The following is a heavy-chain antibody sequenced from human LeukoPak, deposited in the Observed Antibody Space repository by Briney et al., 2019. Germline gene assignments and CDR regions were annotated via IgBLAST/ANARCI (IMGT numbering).Heavy chain of an antibody. CDR1: GFTFRRYG. J-gene: IGHJ4*02. Sequence: PGGSLRLSCAASGFTFRRYGMSWVRQAPEKGLEWVSAISGSGSSTYYGDSVKGRFTISRDNSKNTLYLQMNSLRAEDTAVYYCAKDHSYTHFDYWGQGTLVTVSS. D-gene: IGHD5-18*01. CDR3: AKDHSYTHFDY. V-gene: IGHV3-23*01. CDR2: ISGSGSST.